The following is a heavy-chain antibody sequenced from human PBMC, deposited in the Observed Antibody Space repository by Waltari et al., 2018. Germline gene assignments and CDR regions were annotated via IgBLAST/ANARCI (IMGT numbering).Heavy chain of an antibody. V-gene: IGHV4-59*01. CDR3: ARDGRSGSYFDY. D-gene: IGHD1-26*01. J-gene: IGHJ4*02. CDR2: IYYSGST. Sequence: QVQLQEPGPGLVKPSETLSLTCTVSGGSISSYYWSWIRQPPGKGLEWIGYIYYSGSTNYNPSLKSRVTISVDTSKNQFSLKLSSVTAADTAVYYCARDGRSGSYFDYWGQGTLVTVSS. CDR1: GGSISSYY.